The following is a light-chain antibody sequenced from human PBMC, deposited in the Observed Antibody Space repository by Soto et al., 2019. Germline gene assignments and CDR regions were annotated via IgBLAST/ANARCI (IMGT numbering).Light chain of an antibody. CDR1: QSISSY. V-gene: IGKV1-39*01. J-gene: IGKJ2*02. CDR2: AAS. Sequence: DIQMTQSPSSLSASVGDRVTITCRASQSISSYLNWYQQKPGKAPKLLIYAASSLQSGVPSRFSGSGSGTDFTRTISSLQPEDFATYYCQQSYSTPPRCTFGQGTKLEIK. CDR3: QQSYSTPPRCT.